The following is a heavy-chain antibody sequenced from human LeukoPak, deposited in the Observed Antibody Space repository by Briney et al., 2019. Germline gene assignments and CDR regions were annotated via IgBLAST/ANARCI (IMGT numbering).Heavy chain of an antibody. V-gene: IGHV4-61*01. CDR1: GGSISSSSYY. CDR2: IYYSGST. D-gene: IGHD5-24*01. CDR3: ARDRRDGYPDY. J-gene: IGHJ4*02. Sequence: SETLSLTCTASGGSISSSSYYWSWIRQPPGKGLEWIGYIYYSGSTNYNPSLKSRVTISVDTSKDQFSLKLSSVTAADTAVYYCARDRRDGYPDYWGQGTLVTVSS.